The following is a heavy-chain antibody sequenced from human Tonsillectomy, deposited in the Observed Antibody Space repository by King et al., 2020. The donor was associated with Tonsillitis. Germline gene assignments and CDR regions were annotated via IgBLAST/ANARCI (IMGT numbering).Heavy chain of an antibody. D-gene: IGHD3-22*01. CDR2: IFYSGST. CDR3: ARSRYYFDSSASCHYFDY. J-gene: IGHJ4*02. CDR1: GDFISSYY. Sequence: VQLQESGPGLVKPSETLSLTCTVSGDFISSYYWSWVRQPPGKGLEWVGYIFYSGSTNYNPSLKSRVTISVHTSKNQFSLKLSSVTAADTAVYYCARSRYYFDSSASCHYFDYWGQGTLVTVSS. V-gene: IGHV4-59*01.